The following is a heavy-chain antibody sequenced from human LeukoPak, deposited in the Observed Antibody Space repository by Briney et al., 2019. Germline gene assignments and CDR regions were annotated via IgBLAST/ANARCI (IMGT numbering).Heavy chain of an antibody. Sequence: GSVKLSCTASGFTFSSYYMHWVRQAPGKGLEWMARISPNSGGTYYAHSVKGRVTVTRDKSMNTLYMELSRLSSDDTAVYYCARDLDYYGSGSYGDWGQGTLVTVSS. CDR2: ISPNSGGT. CDR1: GFTFSSYY. V-gene: IGHV1-2*06. CDR3: ARDLDYYGSGSYGD. D-gene: IGHD3-10*01. J-gene: IGHJ4*02.